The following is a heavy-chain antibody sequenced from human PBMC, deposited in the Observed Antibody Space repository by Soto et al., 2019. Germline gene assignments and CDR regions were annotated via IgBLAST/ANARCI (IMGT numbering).Heavy chain of an antibody. CDR1: GFTFSSYA. Sequence: GGSLRFSCAASGFTFSSYAMSWVRQAPGKGLEWVSAISGSGGSTYYADSVKGRFTISRDNSKNTLYLQMNSLRAEDTAVYYCAKGLAFFGVVIAYYFDYWGQGTLVTVSS. CDR3: AKGLAFFGVVIAYYFDY. D-gene: IGHD3-3*01. J-gene: IGHJ4*02. CDR2: ISGSGGST. V-gene: IGHV3-23*01.